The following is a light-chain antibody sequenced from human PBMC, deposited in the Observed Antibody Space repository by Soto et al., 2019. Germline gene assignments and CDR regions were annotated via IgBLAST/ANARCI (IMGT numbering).Light chain of an antibody. Sequence: IHMTQSPSSLSASVGDRVTISCRASQGIGNALGWYQQKPGKPPKVLIYGASRLQSGVPSRFSGSGGGTDFTLSISSVQPEDFATYFCQQSYMDPITFGQGTRLEIK. V-gene: IGKV1-39*01. CDR3: QQSYMDPIT. J-gene: IGKJ5*01. CDR2: GAS. CDR1: QGIGNA.